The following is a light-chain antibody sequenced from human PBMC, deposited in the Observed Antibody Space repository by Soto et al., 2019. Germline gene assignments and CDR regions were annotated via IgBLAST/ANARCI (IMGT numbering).Light chain of an antibody. CDR1: QSINSW. CDR3: QQYTSYPWT. J-gene: IGKJ1*01. Sequence: DIQMTQSPSTLSASVGARVTITCRASQSINSWLAWYQQKPGKAPKLLIYKASSLESGVPSRFSGSVSGTEFTLTISSLQPDDFATYYCQQYTSYPWTFGQGTQVEIK. V-gene: IGKV1-5*03. CDR2: KAS.